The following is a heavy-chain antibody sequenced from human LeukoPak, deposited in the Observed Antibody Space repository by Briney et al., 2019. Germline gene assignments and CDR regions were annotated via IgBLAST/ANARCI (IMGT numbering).Heavy chain of an antibody. D-gene: IGHD1-1*01. CDR2: ISGSGGST. Sequence: PGGSLRLSCAASGFTFSSYAMSWVRQAPGKGLEWVSAISGSGGSTYYADSVKGRFTISRDNSKNTLYLQMNSLRAEDTAVYYCAKDSRADAHSWAWNPSQHWGQGTLVTVSS. CDR1: GFTFSSYA. J-gene: IGHJ1*01. V-gene: IGHV3-23*01. CDR3: AKDSRADAHSWAWNPSQH.